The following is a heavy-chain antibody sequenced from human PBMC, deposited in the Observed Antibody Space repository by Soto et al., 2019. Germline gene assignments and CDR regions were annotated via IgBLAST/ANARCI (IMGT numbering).Heavy chain of an antibody. Sequence: EVQLVESGGGLVQPGGSLRLSCAASGFTFSSYDMHWVRLTTGKGLEWVSAIGHAGDAYYTDSVKGRFTISREDAKNSLGLQMNSLRAGDTAVYYCARGHARGWGTFDYWGQGTLVTVSS. V-gene: IGHV3-13*01. J-gene: IGHJ4*02. CDR1: GFTFSSYD. CDR3: ARGHARGWGTFDY. D-gene: IGHD3-16*01. CDR2: IGHAGDA.